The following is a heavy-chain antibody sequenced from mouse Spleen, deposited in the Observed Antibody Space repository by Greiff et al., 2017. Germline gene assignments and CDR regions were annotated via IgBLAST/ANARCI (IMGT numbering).Heavy chain of an antibody. Sequence: QVQLKESGPELVKPGASVRISCKASGYTFTSYYIHWVKQRPGQGLEWIGWIYPGNVNTKYNEKFKGKATLTADKSSSTAYMQLSSLTSEDSAVYFCAREDGSSGYQFAYWGQGTLVTVSA. CDR3: AREDGSSGYQFAY. D-gene: IGHD3-1*01. CDR1: GYTFTSYY. J-gene: IGHJ3*01. CDR2: IYPGNVNT. V-gene: IGHV1S56*01.